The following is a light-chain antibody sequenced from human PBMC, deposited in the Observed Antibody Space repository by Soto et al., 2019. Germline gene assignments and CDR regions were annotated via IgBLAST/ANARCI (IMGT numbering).Light chain of an antibody. CDR3: CSFAGSYPYV. V-gene: IGLV2-11*01. CDR2: DVT. CDR1: SSDVGRYDY. Sequence: QSVLTQPRSVSGSPGQSVTISCTGTSSDVGRYDYVSWYQQYPGEAPKLTIYDVTERPSGVPDRFSGSKSGNTASLTISGLRAEDEAAYSCCSFAGSYPYVFGSGTKVTVL. J-gene: IGLJ1*01.